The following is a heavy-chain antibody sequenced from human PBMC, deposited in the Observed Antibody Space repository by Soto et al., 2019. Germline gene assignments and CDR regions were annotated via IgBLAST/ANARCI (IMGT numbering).Heavy chain of an antibody. CDR3: ARYRIPTGMDV. J-gene: IGHJ6*02. D-gene: IGHD3-16*02. V-gene: IGHV3-66*01. CDR1: GFTVSSNY. Sequence: EVQLVESGGGLVQPGGSLRLSCAASGFTVSSNYMSWVRQAPGKGLEWVSVIYSGGSTYYADSVKGSFIISRDNSKNTLYVQMNSLRAEDTAVYYCARYRIPTGMDVWGQGTKVTVSS. CDR2: IYSGGST.